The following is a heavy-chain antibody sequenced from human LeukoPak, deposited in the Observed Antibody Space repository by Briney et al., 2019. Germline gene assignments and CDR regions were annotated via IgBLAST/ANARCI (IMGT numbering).Heavy chain of an antibody. Sequence: PSETLSLTCTVSGGSISSYYWSWIRQPPGKGLEWIGYIYYSGSTNYNSSLKSRVTILVDMSKNQFSLKLSSVTAADTAVYYCARATGYMIEDYFDSWGQGTLVTVSS. CDR1: GGSISSYY. CDR2: IYYSGST. V-gene: IGHV4-59*01. J-gene: IGHJ4*02. D-gene: IGHD3-22*01. CDR3: ARATGYMIEDYFDS.